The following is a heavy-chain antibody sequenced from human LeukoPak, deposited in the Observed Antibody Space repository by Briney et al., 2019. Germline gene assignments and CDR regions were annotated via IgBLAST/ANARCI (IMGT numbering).Heavy chain of an antibody. Sequence: TGGSLRLACAASGFTFSSYDMHWVRQATGKGLEWVSGIGIAGDTHYPDSVRGRFTIFRENAKNSLYLQMNSLRAEDTAVYYCARAGFRGYGGLLDNWGQGTLVTVSS. CDR1: GFTFSSYD. CDR2: IGIAGDT. V-gene: IGHV3-13*01. D-gene: IGHD5-12*01. CDR3: ARAGFRGYGGLLDN. J-gene: IGHJ4*02.